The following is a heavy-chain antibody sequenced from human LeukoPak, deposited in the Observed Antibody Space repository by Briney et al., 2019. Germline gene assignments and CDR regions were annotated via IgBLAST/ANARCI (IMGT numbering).Heavy chain of an antibody. J-gene: IGHJ2*01. D-gene: IGHD6-19*01. CDR1: GDSISSHY. Sequence: SETLSLTCTVSGDSISSHYWSWIRQPPGKGLEWIGHIYYIGSTNYNPSLKSRVTISVDTSKNQFSLKLRSVTDADTAVYYCARQAGETYSTGWYEGYFDLWGRGTPVTVSS. V-gene: IGHV4-59*08. CDR2: IYYIGST. CDR3: ARQAGETYSTGWYEGYFDL.